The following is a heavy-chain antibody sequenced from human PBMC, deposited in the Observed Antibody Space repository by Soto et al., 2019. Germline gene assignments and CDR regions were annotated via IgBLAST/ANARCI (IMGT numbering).Heavy chain of an antibody. CDR2: IIPIFGST. CDR3: APSSGLSGQYSARPEK. J-gene: IGHJ4*02. Sequence: QVQLVQSGAVVKTPGSLVKVSCKASGATFMNSAITWVRQAPGQGPEWVGMIIPIFGSTNSAPKFRGRVTFTADTSTSTAFMELTGLKSNDTAVYYCAPSSGLSGQYSARPEKWGQGTLVTVSS. D-gene: IGHD5-12*01. V-gene: IGHV1-69*06. CDR1: GATFMNSA.